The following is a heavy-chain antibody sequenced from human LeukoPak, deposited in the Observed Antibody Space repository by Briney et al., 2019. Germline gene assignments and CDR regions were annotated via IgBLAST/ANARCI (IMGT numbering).Heavy chain of an antibody. CDR2: IYTSGST. J-gene: IGHJ4*02. V-gene: IGHV4-4*07. Sequence: PSETLSLTCTVSDGSISSYYWSWTRQPAGKGLEWIGRIYTSGSTNYNPSLKSRVTISVDTSKNQFSLKLSSVTAADTAVYYCARGVYIAAAQYGYWGQGTLVTVSS. CDR3: ARGVYIAAAQYGY. CDR1: DGSISSYY. D-gene: IGHD6-13*01.